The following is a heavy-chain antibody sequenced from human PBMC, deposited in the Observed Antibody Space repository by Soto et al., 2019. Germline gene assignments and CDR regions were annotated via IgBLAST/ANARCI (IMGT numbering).Heavy chain of an antibody. V-gene: IGHV3-30*03. D-gene: IGHD3-3*01. Sequence: GGSLRLSCAASGFTFSSYGMHWVRQAPGKGLEWVAVISYDGSNKYYADSVKGRFTISRDNSKNTLYLQMNSLRAEDTAVYYCAQLLTIFGVAPNYYMDVWGKGTTVTVSS. CDR2: ISYDGSNK. CDR3: AQLLTIFGVAPNYYMDV. J-gene: IGHJ6*03. CDR1: GFTFSSYG.